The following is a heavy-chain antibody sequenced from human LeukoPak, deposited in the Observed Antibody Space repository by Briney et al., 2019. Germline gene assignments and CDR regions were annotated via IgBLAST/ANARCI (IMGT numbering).Heavy chain of an antibody. CDR3: ARGSAFGGAYYYYYMDV. V-gene: IGHV3-11*01. CDR1: GFTFSDYY. D-gene: IGHD3-16*01. J-gene: IGHJ6*03. CDR2: ISSRDETV. Sequence: PGGSLRLSCAASGFTFSDYYMSWIRQAPGKGLEWLSFISSRDETVHYTDSVKGRFTISRDNAKNSLYMQMNSLRAEDTAVYYCARGSAFGGAYYYYYMDVWGKGTTVTVPS.